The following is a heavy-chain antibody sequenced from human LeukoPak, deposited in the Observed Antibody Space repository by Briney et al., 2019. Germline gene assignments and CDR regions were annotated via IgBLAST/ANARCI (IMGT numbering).Heavy chain of an antibody. Sequence: GRSLRLSCAASGFTFSSYAMHWVRQAPGKELEWVAVISYDGSNKYYADSVKGRFTISRDNSKNTLYLQMNSLRAEDTAVYYCARVPQGYYGSGSYLGAFDIWGQGTMVTVSS. CDR2: ISYDGSNK. J-gene: IGHJ3*02. D-gene: IGHD3-10*01. CDR3: ARVPQGYYGSGSYLGAFDI. V-gene: IGHV3-30*04. CDR1: GFTFSSYA.